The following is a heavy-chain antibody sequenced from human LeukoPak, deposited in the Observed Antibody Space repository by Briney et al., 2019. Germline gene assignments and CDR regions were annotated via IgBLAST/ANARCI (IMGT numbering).Heavy chain of an antibody. CDR2: IIPILGTV. Sequence: SVKVSCTASGGSFGSYGINWVRQAPARGIEWMGGIIPILGTVNYAQKFQGRVTITADESTSTAYMELNSLRSEDTAVYFCSTYPWETIGYSRLYHFDYWGEGTLVTVSS. CDR3: STYPWETIGYSRLYHFDY. V-gene: IGHV1-69*13. D-gene: IGHD5-18*01. J-gene: IGHJ4*02. CDR1: GGSFGSYG.